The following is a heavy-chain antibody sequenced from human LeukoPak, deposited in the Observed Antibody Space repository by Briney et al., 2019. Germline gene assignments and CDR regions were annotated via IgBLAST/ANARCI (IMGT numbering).Heavy chain of an antibody. V-gene: IGHV4-34*01. Sequence: SETLSLTCAVYGGSFSGYYWSWIRQPPGKGLEWIREINHSGSTNYNPSLKSRVTISVDTSKNQFSLKLSSVTAADTAVYYCARSSRATMIVVVITKAGYFQHWGQGTLVTVSS. J-gene: IGHJ1*01. CDR2: INHSGST. D-gene: IGHD3-22*01. CDR3: ARSSRATMIVVVITKAGYFQH. CDR1: GGSFSGYY.